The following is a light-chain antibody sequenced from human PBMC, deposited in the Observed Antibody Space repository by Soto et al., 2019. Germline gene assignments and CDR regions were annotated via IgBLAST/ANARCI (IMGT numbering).Light chain of an antibody. CDR2: AAS. Sequence: DIQMTQSPSTLSASVGDRVTITCRASQSISNWLAWYQQRPGKAPKLLIYAASTLQSGVPSRFSGSGSGTEFTLTISSLQPEDFATYYCQQLNSYPVGTFGGGTKVDIK. CDR3: QQLNSYPVGT. CDR1: QSISNW. J-gene: IGKJ4*01. V-gene: IGKV1-5*01.